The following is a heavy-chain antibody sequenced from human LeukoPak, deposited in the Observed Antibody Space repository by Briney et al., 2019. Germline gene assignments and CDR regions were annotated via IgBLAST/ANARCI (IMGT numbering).Heavy chain of an antibody. D-gene: IGHD6-6*01. CDR1: GFTFSSYA. Sequence: PGGSLRLSCAASGFTFSSYAMSWVRQAPGKGLEWVSAISGSGGSTYYADSVKGRFTISRDNSKNTLYLQMNSLRAEDTAVYYCATKINEVEYSSSRAQEDYWGQGTLVTVSP. J-gene: IGHJ4*02. CDR3: ATKINEVEYSSSRAQEDY. V-gene: IGHV3-23*01. CDR2: ISGSGGST.